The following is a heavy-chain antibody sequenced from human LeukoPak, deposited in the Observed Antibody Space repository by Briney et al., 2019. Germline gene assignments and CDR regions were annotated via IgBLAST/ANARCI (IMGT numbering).Heavy chain of an antibody. D-gene: IGHD3-22*01. Sequence: SETLSLTCTVSGGSISSYYWSWIRQPPGKGLEWIGSIYYRGSTNYNPSLKSRVTISVDTSKNQFSLKLSSVTAADTAVYYCARDASMIVVASPYWYFDLWGRGTLVTVSS. CDR2: IYYRGST. CDR3: ARDASMIVVASPYWYFDL. CDR1: GGSISSYY. V-gene: IGHV4-59*01. J-gene: IGHJ2*01.